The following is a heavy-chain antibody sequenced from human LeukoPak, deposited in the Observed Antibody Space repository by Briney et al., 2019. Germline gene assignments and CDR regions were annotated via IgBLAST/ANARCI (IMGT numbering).Heavy chain of an antibody. CDR3: AREGIALTGAWFDP. D-gene: IGHD6-13*01. CDR1: GGSFSGYY. CDR2: INHSGST. J-gene: IGHJ5*02. V-gene: IGHV4-34*01. Sequence: SETLSLTCAVYGGSFSGYYWSWIRQPPGKGLEWIGEINHSGSTNYNPSLKSRVTISVDTSKNQFSLKLSSVTAADTAVYYCAREGIALTGAWFDPWGQGTLVTVSS.